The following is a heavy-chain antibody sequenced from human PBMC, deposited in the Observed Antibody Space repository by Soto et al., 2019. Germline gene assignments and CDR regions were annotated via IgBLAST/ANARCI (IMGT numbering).Heavy chain of an antibody. V-gene: IGHV3-21*01. D-gene: IGHD2-15*01. CDR2: ISSSSSYI. CDR3: ARDHGLSSYAFDI. CDR1: GFTFSSYS. Sequence: EVQLVESGGGLVKPGGSLRLSCAASGFTFSSYSMNWVRQAPGKGLEWVSSISSSSSYIYYADSVKGRFNISRDNAKNSLYLQMNSLRAEDTAVYYCARDHGLSSYAFDIWGQGTMVTVSS. J-gene: IGHJ3*02.